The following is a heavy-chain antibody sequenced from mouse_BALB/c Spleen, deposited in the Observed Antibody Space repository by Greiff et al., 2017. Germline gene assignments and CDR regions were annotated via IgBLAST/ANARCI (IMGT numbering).Heavy chain of an antibody. J-gene: IGHJ3*01. V-gene: IGHV5-6*01. Sequence: EVQGVESGGDLVKPGGSLKLSCAASGFTFSSYGMSWVRQTPDKRLEWVATISSGGSYTYYPDSVKGRFTISRDNAKNTLYLQMSSLKSEDTAMYYCARQGGGSSYEFAYWGQGTLVTVSA. CDR3: ARQGGGSSYEFAY. CDR1: GFTFSSYG. CDR2: ISSGGSYT. D-gene: IGHD1-1*01.